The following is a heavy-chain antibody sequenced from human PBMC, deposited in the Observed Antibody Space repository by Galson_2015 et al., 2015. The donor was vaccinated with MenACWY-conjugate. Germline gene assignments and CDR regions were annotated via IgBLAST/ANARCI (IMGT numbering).Heavy chain of an antibody. CDR2: INPANGNT. J-gene: IGHJ4*02. D-gene: IGHD2-15*01. V-gene: IGHV1-3*01. CDR1: GYTFTTYA. CDR3: VRESSVVVAAVLRGGYFDY. Sequence: SVKVSCKASGYTFTTYAMHWVRQAPGQRLEWMGWINPANGNTKYSQNFQGRLTFTRDTSATTVYMELSSLRSEDTAMFYCVRESSVVVAAVLRGGYFDYWGQGTLVTVSS.